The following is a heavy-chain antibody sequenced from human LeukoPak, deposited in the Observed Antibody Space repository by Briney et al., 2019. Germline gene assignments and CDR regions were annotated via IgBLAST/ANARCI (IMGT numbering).Heavy chain of an antibody. CDR2: IIPIFGTA. J-gene: IGHJ4*02. V-gene: IGHV1-69*06. D-gene: IGHD4-17*01. CDR3: ARGGYGDYAIDY. Sequence: EASVKVSCKASGGTFSSYAISWVRQAPGQGLEWMGGIIPIFGTANYAQKFQGRVTITADKSTSTAYMELSSLRSEDTAVYYCARGGYGDYAIDYWGQGTLVTVSS. CDR1: GGTFSSYA.